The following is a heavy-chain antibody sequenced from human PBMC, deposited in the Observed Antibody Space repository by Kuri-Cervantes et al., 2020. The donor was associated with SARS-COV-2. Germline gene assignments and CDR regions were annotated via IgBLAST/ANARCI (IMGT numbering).Heavy chain of an antibody. CDR3: AEGLWLYYVDY. CDR2: ISSSGNTT. Sequence: GGSLRLSCAVSGFTVSSYGMSWVRQAPGKGPEWVTHISSSGNTTYYSDSVKGRFTISRDNSKNTVYLQMNSRRAEDTAVYYCAEGLWLYYVDYWGQGTLVTVSS. CDR1: GFTVSSYG. D-gene: IGHD5-12*01. J-gene: IGHJ4*02. V-gene: IGHV3-23*01.